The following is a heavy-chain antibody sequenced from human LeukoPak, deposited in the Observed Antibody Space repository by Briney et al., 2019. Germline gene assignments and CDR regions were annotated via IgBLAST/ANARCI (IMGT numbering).Heavy chain of an antibody. CDR3: ARDNRIVATIGFYYYGMDV. J-gene: IGHJ6*02. V-gene: IGHV3-21*01. Sequence: GGSLRLSCAASGFTFSSYSMTWVRQAPGKGLEWASSISSSSSYIYYADSVKGRFTISRDNAKNSLYLQMNSLRAEDTAVYYCARDNRIVATIGFYYYGMDVWGQGTTVTVSS. CDR1: GFTFSSYS. CDR2: ISSSSSYI. D-gene: IGHD5-12*01.